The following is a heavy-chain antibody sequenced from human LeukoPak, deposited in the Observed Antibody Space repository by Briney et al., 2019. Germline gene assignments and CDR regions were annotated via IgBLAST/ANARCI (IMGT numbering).Heavy chain of an antibody. CDR3: ATESPTMVRGVIRGYYYYGMDV. D-gene: IGHD3-10*01. J-gene: IGHJ6*04. V-gene: IGHV1-24*01. CDR1: GYTLTELS. Sequence: ASVKVSCKVSGYTLTELSMHWVRQAPGKGLEWMGGFYPEDGETIYAQKFQGRVTMTEDTSTDTAYMELSSLRSEDTAVYYCATESPTMVRGVIRGYYYYGMDVWGKGTTVTVSS. CDR2: FYPEDGET.